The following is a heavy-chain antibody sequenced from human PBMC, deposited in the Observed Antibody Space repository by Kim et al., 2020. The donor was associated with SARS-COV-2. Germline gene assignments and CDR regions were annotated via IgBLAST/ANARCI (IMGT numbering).Heavy chain of an antibody. CDR3: AKPANNSGIDF. D-gene: IGHD1-1*01. J-gene: IGHJ4*02. V-gene: IGHV5-51*01. CDR2: KT. Sequence: KTRYSQSFQGQVTISAAKSISTAYLQWSSLKASDTAIYYCAKPANNSGIDFWGQGTLVTVSS.